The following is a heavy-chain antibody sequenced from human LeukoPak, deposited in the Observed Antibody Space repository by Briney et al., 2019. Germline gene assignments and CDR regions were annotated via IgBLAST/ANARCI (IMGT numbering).Heavy chain of an antibody. D-gene: IGHD2-2*01. V-gene: IGHV3-21*01. CDR3: ARVTLCSSTSCSYYFDY. CDR1: GFTFSSYS. Sequence: PGGSLRLSCAASGFTFSSYSMNWVRQAPGKGLEWVSSISSSSSYIYYADSVKGRFTISRDNAKNSLYLQMNSLRAEDTAVYYCARVTLCSSTSCSYYFDYWGQGTLVTVSS. J-gene: IGHJ4*02. CDR2: ISSSSSYI.